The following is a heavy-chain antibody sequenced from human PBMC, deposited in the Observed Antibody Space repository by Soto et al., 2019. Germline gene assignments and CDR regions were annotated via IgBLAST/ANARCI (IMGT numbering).Heavy chain of an antibody. Sequence: SETLSLTCTVSGGSISSGDYYWSWIRQPPGKGLQWIGYVSYSGTTYYNPSLESRITMSLDTSKNQFSLKLSPVTAEETAVNYCEKVGGTGGYGFAPWGQGPWVTVSS. D-gene: IGHD2-8*02. V-gene: IGHV4-30-4*01. CDR1: GGSISSGDYY. CDR2: VSYSGTT. J-gene: IGHJ5*02. CDR3: EKVGGTGGYGFAP.